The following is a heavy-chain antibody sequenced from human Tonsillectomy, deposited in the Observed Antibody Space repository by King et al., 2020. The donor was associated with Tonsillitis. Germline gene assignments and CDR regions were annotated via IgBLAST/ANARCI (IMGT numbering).Heavy chain of an antibody. D-gene: IGHD3-10*01. CDR1: GFTFRSYW. V-gene: IGHV3-74*01. J-gene: IGHJ4*02. Sequence: VQLVESGGGLVQPGGSLRLSCAASGFTFRSYWMHWVRQAPEKGLVWVSRINSDGSSTSYADSVKGRFSISRDNANNTLYLQMNSLRAEDTAVYYCARDSNYYGSGSYVDFDSWGQGTLVTVSS. CDR2: INSDGSST. CDR3: ARDSNYYGSGSYVDFDS.